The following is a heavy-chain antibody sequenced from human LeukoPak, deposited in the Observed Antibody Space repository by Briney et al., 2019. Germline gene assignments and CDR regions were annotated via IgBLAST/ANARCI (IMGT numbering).Heavy chain of an antibody. Sequence: ASVNVSCKASRYNFIDYYIHWVRQAPGQGLEWVGLINPNNGGTNYAQKFHGRVTVTRDTSISTAYMELTRLRSDDTAVYYCARDAGYGDYKFDFWGQGTLVTVSS. D-gene: IGHD4-17*01. V-gene: IGHV1-2*06. J-gene: IGHJ4*02. CDR1: RYNFIDYY. CDR2: INPNNGGT. CDR3: ARDAGYGDYKFDF.